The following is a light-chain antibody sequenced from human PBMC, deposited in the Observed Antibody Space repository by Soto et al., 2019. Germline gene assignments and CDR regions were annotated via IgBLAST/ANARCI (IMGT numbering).Light chain of an antibody. J-gene: IGKJ3*01. CDR3: QQRSNWPPFT. Sequence: EIVLTQSPATLSLSPGERATLSCRASQSVSNFLAWYQQKPGQAPRLLIYDASNRATGIPARFSGSGSGTDFTLTISSLEPEDFAVYYCQQRSNWPPFTFGPGTKVDIK. CDR2: DAS. CDR1: QSVSNF. V-gene: IGKV3-11*01.